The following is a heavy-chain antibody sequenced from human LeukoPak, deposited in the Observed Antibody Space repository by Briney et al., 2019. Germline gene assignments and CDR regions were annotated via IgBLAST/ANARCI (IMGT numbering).Heavy chain of an antibody. J-gene: IGHJ4*02. V-gene: IGHV4-4*07. Sequence: SETLSLTCTVSGGSISSYYWSWIRQPAGKGLEWIGRIHSTGSTNYNPSLKSRVTMSVDMSKNQFSLKLSSVTAADTAVYYCARSRRGLPPPNFDYWGQGTLVTVSS. D-gene: IGHD3-16*01. CDR1: GGSISSYY. CDR3: ARSRRGLPPPNFDY. CDR2: IHSTGST.